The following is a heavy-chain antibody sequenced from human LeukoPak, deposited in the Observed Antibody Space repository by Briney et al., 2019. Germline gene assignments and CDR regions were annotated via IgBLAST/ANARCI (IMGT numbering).Heavy chain of an antibody. J-gene: IGHJ4*02. V-gene: IGHV3-74*01. CDR1: GFTFSSYW. Sequence: QSGGSLRLSCAASGFTFSSYWMHWVRQAPGKGLVWVSRINSDGSSTSYADSVKGRFTISRDNAKNTLYLQMHSLRAEDTAVYECARRPPVVYVDYWGQGNLVTVSS. CDR3: ARRPPVVYVDY. D-gene: IGHD2-8*02. CDR2: INSDGSST.